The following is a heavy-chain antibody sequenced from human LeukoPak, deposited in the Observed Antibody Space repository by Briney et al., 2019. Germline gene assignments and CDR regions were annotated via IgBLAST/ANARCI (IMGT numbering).Heavy chain of an antibody. CDR3: ANSVQGYYYYYYVDV. CDR2: IRYDGSNK. D-gene: IGHD1-1*01. J-gene: IGHJ6*03. CDR1: GFTFSSYG. V-gene: IGHV3-30*02. Sequence: GGSLRLSCAASGFTFSSYGMHWVRQAPGKGLEWVAFIRYDGSNKYYADSVKGRFTISRDNSKNTLYLQMNSLRAEDTAVYYCANSVQGYYYYYYVDVWGKGTTVTVSS.